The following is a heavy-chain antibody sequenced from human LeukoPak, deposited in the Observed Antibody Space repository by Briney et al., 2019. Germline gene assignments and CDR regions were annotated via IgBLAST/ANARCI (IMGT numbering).Heavy chain of an antibody. D-gene: IGHD4-17*01. J-gene: IGHJ2*01. CDR3: ARDYGDIPPDWYYDL. CDR2: IYYTGST. CDR1: GGSISSSY. V-gene: IGHV4-59*01. Sequence: SETLSLTCSVSGGSISSSYWSWIRQPPGKGLEWIGYIYYTGSTTYNPSLKSRVTISVDTSKNQFSLKLRSVTAADPAVYYCARDYGDIPPDWYYDLWGRGTLVTVSS.